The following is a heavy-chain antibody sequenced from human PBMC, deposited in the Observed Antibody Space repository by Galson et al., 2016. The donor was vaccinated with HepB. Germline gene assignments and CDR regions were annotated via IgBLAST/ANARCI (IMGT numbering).Heavy chain of an antibody. CDR1: GFTFRSYS. CDR3: ARSPFGGSRGAVTTVSYYFDY. Sequence: SLRLSCAPSGFTFRSYSMNWVRQAPGKGLEWVASITSDSASVHYADSLKGRFTVSRDNARNSLYLQMNSLRDDDTAVYYGARSPFGGSRGAVTTVSYYFDYWGQGTLVTVSS. CDR2: ITSDSASV. D-gene: IGHD4-17*01. V-gene: IGHV3-21*06. J-gene: IGHJ4*02.